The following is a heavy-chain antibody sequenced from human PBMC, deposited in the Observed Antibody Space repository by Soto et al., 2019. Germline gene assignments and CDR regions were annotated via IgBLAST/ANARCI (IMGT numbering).Heavy chain of an antibody. Sequence: SETLSLTCTVSGGSISSGGYYWSWIRQHPGKGLEWIGYIYYSGSTYYNPSLKSQVTISVDTSKNQFSLKLSSVTAADTAVYYCAREYSSSSGTTDAFDIWGQGTMVTVS. D-gene: IGHD6-6*01. CDR1: GGSISSGGYY. J-gene: IGHJ3*02. V-gene: IGHV4-31*01. CDR3: AREYSSSSGTTDAFDI. CDR2: IYYSGST.